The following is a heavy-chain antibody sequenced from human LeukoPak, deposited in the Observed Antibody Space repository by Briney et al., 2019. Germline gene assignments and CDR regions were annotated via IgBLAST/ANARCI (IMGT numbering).Heavy chain of an antibody. CDR3: AKGWSGYFRSPFDL. J-gene: IGHJ3*01. CDR1: GFAFGSEA. CDR2: VTGDSGTT. V-gene: IGHV3-23*01. Sequence: GGSLRLSCAVSGFAFGSEAMRWVRQSPARGLEGVSVVTGDSGTTHYADSVKGRFTISRGNSKNTVYLQMNSLRAEDTAIYYCAKGWSGYFRSPFDLWGRGTMVTVSS. D-gene: IGHD3-3*01.